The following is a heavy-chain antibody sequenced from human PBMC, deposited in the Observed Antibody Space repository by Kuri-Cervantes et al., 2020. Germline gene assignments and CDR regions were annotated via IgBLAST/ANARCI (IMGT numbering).Heavy chain of an antibody. D-gene: IGHD1-26*01. Sequence: GGSLRLSCAASGFTFSSYAMHWVRQAPGKGLEWVAVISYDGSNKYYADSVKGRFTISRDNSKNTLYLQMNSLGAEDTAVYYCAKTVGSITRPDYWGQGTLVTVSS. CDR2: ISYDGSNK. CDR1: GFTFSSYA. V-gene: IGHV3-30-3*02. J-gene: IGHJ4*02. CDR3: AKTVGSITRPDY.